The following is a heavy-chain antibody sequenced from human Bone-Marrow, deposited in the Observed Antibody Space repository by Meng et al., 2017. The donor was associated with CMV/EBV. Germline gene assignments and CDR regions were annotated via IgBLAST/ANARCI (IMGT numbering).Heavy chain of an antibody. V-gene: IGHV3-53*01. CDR2: IYSGGST. CDR3: ARENLRSLDV. Sequence: GESLKISCAASGFTVSSSYLSWVRQAPGKGLEWVSVIYSGGSTYYADSVKGRFTISRDNSKNTLYLQMNSLRAEDTAVYYCARENLRSLDVWGQRTTVTVSS. D-gene: IGHD3-3*01. CDR1: GFTVSSSY. J-gene: IGHJ6*02.